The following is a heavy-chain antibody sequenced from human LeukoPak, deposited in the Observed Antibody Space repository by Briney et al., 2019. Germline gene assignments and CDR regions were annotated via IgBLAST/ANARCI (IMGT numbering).Heavy chain of an antibody. V-gene: IGHV3-53*01. J-gene: IGHJ6*02. CDR1: GFTVSSNY. D-gene: IGHD2-8*01. Sequence: GGSLRLSCAASGFTVSSNYMSWGRQAPGEGLEWVSVIYSGGSTYYADSVKGRFTISRDNSKNTLYLQMNSLRADDTAVYYCARYCIKGVCSPYYNMDVWGQGTTVTVSS. CDR3: ARYCIKGVCSPYYNMDV. CDR2: IYSGGST.